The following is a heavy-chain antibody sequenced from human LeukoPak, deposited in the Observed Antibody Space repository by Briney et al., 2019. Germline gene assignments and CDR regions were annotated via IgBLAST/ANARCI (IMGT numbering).Heavy chain of an antibody. CDR1: GXTFRSYS. Sequence: GGSLRLSCAVSGXTFRSYSMNWVRQAPGKGLEWVSSISSSSSYIYYADSVKGRFTISRDNAKNSLYLQMNSLRAEDTAVYYCARPSYYDILTGYYTDYYGMDVWGQGTSVTVSS. CDR2: ISSSSSYI. J-gene: IGHJ6*02. V-gene: IGHV3-21*01. D-gene: IGHD3-9*01. CDR3: ARPSYYDILTGYYTDYYGMDV.